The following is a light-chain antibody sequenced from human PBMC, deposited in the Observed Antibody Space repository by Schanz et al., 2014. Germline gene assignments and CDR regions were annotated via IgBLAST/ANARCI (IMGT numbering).Light chain of an antibody. CDR3: QQSSTTPWT. CDR2: AAS. V-gene: IGKV1-39*01. Sequence: DIQMTQSPSSLSASVGDRVNITCRASQIIKTYLNWYQQKVGNAPKLLIYAASRLQSGVPSRFSGSGSGTDFTLTISSLQPEDFANYYCQQSSTTPWTFGQGTKVEIE. CDR1: QIIKTY. J-gene: IGKJ1*01.